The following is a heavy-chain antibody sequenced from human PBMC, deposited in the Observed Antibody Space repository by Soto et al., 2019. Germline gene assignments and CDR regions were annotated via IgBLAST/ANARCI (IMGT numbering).Heavy chain of an antibody. J-gene: IGHJ6*02. CDR3: ARPLYSYGPMDV. CDR1: GGSISSGGYY. CDR2: IYYSGSI. Sequence: LSLTCTVSGGSISSGGYYWSWIRQHPGKGLEWIGYIYYSGSIYYNPSLKSRVTISVDTSKNQFSLKLSSVTAADTAVYYWARPLYSYGPMDVWGQGTTVTVSS. D-gene: IGHD5-18*01. V-gene: IGHV4-31*03.